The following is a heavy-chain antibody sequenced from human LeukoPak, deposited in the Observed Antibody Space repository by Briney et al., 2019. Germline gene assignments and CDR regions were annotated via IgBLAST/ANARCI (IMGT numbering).Heavy chain of an antibody. CDR2: INHSGST. CDR1: GGSISSSSYY. Sequence: SETLSLTCTVSGGSISSSSYYWSWIRQPPGKGLEWIGEINHSGSTNYNPSLKSRVTISVDTSKNQFSLKLSSVTAADTAVYYCARGGPRAQGADSSGQYYFDYWGQGTLVTVSS. CDR3: ARGGPRAQGADSSGQYYFDY. J-gene: IGHJ4*02. V-gene: IGHV4-39*07. D-gene: IGHD3-22*01.